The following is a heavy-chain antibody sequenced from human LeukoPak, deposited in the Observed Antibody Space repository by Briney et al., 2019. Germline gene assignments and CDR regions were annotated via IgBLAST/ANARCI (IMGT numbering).Heavy chain of an antibody. CDR1: GFTFSSYW. CDR2: IKQDGSEK. J-gene: IGHJ3*02. CDR3: AKDMCLSCYYFYAFDI. V-gene: IGHV3-7*03. Sequence: GGSLRLSCAASGFTFSSYWMSWVRQAPGKGLEWVANIKQDGSEKYYVDSVKGRFTISRDNAKNSLYLQMNSLRAEDTALYYCAKDMCLSCYYFYAFDIWGQGTMVTVSS. D-gene: IGHD2-15*01.